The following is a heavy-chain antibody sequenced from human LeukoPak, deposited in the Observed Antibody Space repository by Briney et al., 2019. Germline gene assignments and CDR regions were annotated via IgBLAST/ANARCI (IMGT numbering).Heavy chain of an antibody. Sequence: SQTLPLTCTVSGGSISSGSYYWSWIRQPAGKGLEWIGRIYTSGSTNYNPSLKSRVTISVDTSKNQFSLKLSSVTAADTAVYYCARDQSSGWTYYFDYWGQGTLVTVSS. J-gene: IGHJ4*02. CDR1: GGSISSGSYY. V-gene: IGHV4-61*02. CDR3: ARDQSSGWTYYFDY. CDR2: IYTSGST. D-gene: IGHD6-19*01.